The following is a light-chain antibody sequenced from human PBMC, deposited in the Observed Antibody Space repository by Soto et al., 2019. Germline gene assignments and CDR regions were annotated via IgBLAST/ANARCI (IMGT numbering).Light chain of an antibody. V-gene: IGLV2-14*01. CDR2: DVS. CDR1: SSDVGGYNY. J-gene: IGLJ2*01. Sequence: QSALTQPASVSGSPGQSITISCTGTSSDVGGYNYVSWYQQHPGKASKLMIYDVSNRPSGVCNRFSGSKSGNTASLTISGLQAEDEAEYYCSSYTSSSTYVVFGGGTKLTVL. CDR3: SSYTSSSTYVV.